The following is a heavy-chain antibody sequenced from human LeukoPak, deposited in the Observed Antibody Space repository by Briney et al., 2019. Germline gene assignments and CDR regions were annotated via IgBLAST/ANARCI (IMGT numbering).Heavy chain of an antibody. CDR1: GYSFTSYW. V-gene: IGHV5-51*01. CDR2: TYPGDSDT. J-gene: IGHJ5*02. D-gene: IGHD3-9*01. Sequence: GESLKISCKGSGYSFTSYWIGWVRQMPGKGLEWMGITYPGDSDTRYSPSFQGQVTISADKSISTAYLQWSSLKASDTAMYYCARRLGYDILTGYYPPNNWFDPWGQGTLVTVSS. CDR3: ARRLGYDILTGYYPPNNWFDP.